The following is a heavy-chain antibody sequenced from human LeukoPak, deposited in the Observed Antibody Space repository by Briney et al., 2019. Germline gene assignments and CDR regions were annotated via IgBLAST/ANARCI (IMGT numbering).Heavy chain of an antibody. D-gene: IGHD3-9*01. CDR1: GFTFSSYA. Sequence: GASLTLSCAASGFTFSSYAMSWVRQAPGKGLEWVSSISGSGGSTYYADSVKGRFTISRDNSKNTLYLQMNRLRAEDTAVYYCAKDLERRYFDWVPIGYWGQGTLVTVSS. CDR3: AKDLERRYFDWVPIGY. CDR2: ISGSGGST. J-gene: IGHJ4*02. V-gene: IGHV3-23*01.